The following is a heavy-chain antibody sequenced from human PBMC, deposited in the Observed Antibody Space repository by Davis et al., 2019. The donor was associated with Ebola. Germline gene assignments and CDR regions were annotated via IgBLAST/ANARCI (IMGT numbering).Heavy chain of an antibody. CDR2: ISGSGGST. V-gene: IGHV3-23*01. J-gene: IGHJ4*02. D-gene: IGHD6-19*01. Sequence: GESLKISCAASGFTFSSYSMNWVRQAPGKGLEWVSAISGSGGSTYYADSVKGRFTISRDNSKNTLYLQMNSLRAEDTAVYYCAKDPQWLVPGDFDYWGQGTLVTVSS. CDR3: AKDPQWLVPGDFDY. CDR1: GFTFSSYS.